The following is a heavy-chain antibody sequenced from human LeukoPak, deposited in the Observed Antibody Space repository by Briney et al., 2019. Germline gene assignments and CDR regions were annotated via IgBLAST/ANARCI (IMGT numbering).Heavy chain of an antibody. Sequence: GGSLRLSCAASGFTFSNYAMSWVRQAPGKGLEYVSAISSNGGHTNYADSVKGRFTISRDNSKNTLYLQMSSLRAEDTAVYYCVKATVTSSYFDYFDSWGQGTRVTVSS. CDR2: ISSNGGHT. CDR1: GFTFSNYA. CDR3: VKATVTSSYFDYFDS. V-gene: IGHV3-64D*09. D-gene: IGHD4-17*01. J-gene: IGHJ4*02.